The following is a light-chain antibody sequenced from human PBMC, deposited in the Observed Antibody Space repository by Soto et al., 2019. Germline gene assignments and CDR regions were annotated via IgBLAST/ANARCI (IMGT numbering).Light chain of an antibody. J-gene: IGKJ5*01. CDR3: QQRSNWPLIT. CDR2: DAS. V-gene: IGKV3-11*01. Sequence: EIVLTQSPATLSLSQGESATLSCRASQSVSSYLAWYQQKPGQAPRLLIYDASNRATGIPARFSGSGSGTDFTLTISSLEPEDFAVYYCQQRSNWPLITFGQGTRLEIK. CDR1: QSVSSY.